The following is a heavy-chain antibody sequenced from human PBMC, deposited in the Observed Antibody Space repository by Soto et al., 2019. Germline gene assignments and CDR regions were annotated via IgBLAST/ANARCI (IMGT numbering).Heavy chain of an antibody. V-gene: IGHV3-23*01. D-gene: IGHD3-3*01. CDR2: ISGSGGST. CDR1: GFTFSSYA. CDR3: AKGDSYYDFWSGSMGQNFDY. Sequence: PGGSLRLSCAASGFTFSSYAMSWVRQAPGKGLEWVSAISGSGGSTYYADSVKGRFTISRDNSKNTLYLQMNSLRAEDTAVYYCAKGDSYYDFWSGSMGQNFDYWGQGTLVTVSS. J-gene: IGHJ4*02.